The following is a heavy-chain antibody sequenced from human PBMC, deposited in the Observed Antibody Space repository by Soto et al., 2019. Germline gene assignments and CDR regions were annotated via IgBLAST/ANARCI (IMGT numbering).Heavy chain of an antibody. CDR3: ASMIGDPVLSFDS. CDR2: IFYSGST. V-gene: IGHV4-59*01. Sequence: QVQLQESGPGLVKPSETLSLTCTVSGGSISSYYWSWIRQPPGKGLEWIGFIFYSGSTSYNPSLXXRXXISIDTSEYQFSLNLNSVTAADTAVYYCASMIGDPVLSFDSWGQGTLVAVSS. CDR1: GGSISSYY. D-gene: IGHD3-10*02. J-gene: IGHJ5*01.